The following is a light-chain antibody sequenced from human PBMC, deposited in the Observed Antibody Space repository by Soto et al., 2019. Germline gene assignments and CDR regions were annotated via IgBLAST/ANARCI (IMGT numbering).Light chain of an antibody. J-gene: IGKJ4*01. V-gene: IGKV1-5*03. Sequence: DIRMTQSPSTLSASVGDRVTITCRASEYIFNWLAWYQQKPGKAPKVLIYKASTLETGVPSRFSGSASGTEFTLTISSLQPEDFATFYCQQYNSYPLTFGGGTKVEI. CDR2: KAS. CDR3: QQYNSYPLT. CDR1: EYIFNW.